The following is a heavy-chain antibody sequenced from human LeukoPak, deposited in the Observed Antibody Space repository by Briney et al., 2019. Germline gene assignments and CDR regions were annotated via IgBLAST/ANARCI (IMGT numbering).Heavy chain of an antibody. Sequence: PGGSLRLSCAASGFTFSSYWMHWVRQAPGKGLVGVSRITSDGSSTSYADSVKGRFTISRDNAKNTLYLQMNSLRAEDTAVYYCARDGGDDAFDIWGQGTMVTVSS. V-gene: IGHV3-74*01. D-gene: IGHD3-10*01. J-gene: IGHJ3*02. CDR3: ARDGGDDAFDI. CDR1: GFTFSSYW. CDR2: ITSDGSST.